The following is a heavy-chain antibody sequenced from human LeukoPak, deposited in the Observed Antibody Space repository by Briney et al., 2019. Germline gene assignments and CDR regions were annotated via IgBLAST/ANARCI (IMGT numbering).Heavy chain of an antibody. J-gene: IGHJ5*02. CDR1: GGSISSYY. CDR2: IYYSGST. D-gene: IGHD3-10*01. Sequence: SETLSLTCTVSGGSISSYYWSWLRQPPGKGLEWVGYIYYSGSTNYNPSLKSRVTISVDTSKNQFSLKLSSVTAADTAVYYCARRPLWFGEFRNNWFDPWGQGTLVTVSS. V-gene: IGHV4-59*12. CDR3: ARRPLWFGEFRNNWFDP.